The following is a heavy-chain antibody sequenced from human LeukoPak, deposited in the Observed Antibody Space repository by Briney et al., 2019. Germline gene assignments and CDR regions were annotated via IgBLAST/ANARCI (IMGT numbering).Heavy chain of an antibody. D-gene: IGHD6-13*01. CDR3: ARDGVAADAFDI. CDR1: GYTFTGYY. J-gene: IGHJ3*02. CDR2: IIPIFGTA. V-gene: IGHV1-69*05. Sequence: GASVKVSCKASGYTFTGYYMHWVRQAPGQGLEWMGGIIPIFGTANYAQKFQGRVTITTDESTSTAYMELSSLRSEDTAVYYCARDGVAADAFDIWGQGTMVTVSS.